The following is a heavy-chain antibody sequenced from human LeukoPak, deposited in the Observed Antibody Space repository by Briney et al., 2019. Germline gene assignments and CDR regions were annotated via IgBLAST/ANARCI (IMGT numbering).Heavy chain of an antibody. D-gene: IGHD2-21*01. CDR1: GFTFSDYW. V-gene: IGHV3-7*02. CDR3: VCHVVLSVGYHYGLGV. Sequence: GGSLRLSCAASGFTFSDYWMSWVRQAPGKGLEWVSDIKEDGSEKYCVDSVKGRFTISRDNAKNSLYLQMNSLRVEDTALYYCVCHVVLSVGYHYGLGVWGQGTTVTVSS. J-gene: IGHJ6*01. CDR2: IKEDGSEK.